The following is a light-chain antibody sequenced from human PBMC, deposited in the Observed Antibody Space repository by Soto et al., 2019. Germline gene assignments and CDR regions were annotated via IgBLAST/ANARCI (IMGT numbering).Light chain of an antibody. CDR2: AAS. CDR1: QNISPW. J-gene: IGKJ1*01. V-gene: IGKV1-5*01. Sequence: IQLTQSTSTLSASVGDSVTSACRASQNISPWLAWYQQKPGKAPKLLIYAASSLESGVPSRFSGSGSGTDFTLTISSLQPEEFATYYCQQYSRSATVGQGTKGEIK. CDR3: QQYSRSAT.